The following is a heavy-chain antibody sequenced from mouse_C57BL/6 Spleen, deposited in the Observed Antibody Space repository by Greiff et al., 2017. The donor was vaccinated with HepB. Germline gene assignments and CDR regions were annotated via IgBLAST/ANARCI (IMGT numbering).Heavy chain of an antibody. J-gene: IGHJ2*01. Sequence: EVQLVESEGGLVQPGSSMKLSCTASGFTFSDYYMAWVRQVPEKGLEWVANINYDGSSTYYLDSLKSRFIISRDNAKNILYLQMSSLKSEDTATYYCARANYGSSYLDYWGQGTTLTVSS. CDR2: INYDGSST. V-gene: IGHV5-16*01. D-gene: IGHD1-1*01. CDR1: GFTFSDYY. CDR3: ARANYGSSYLDY.